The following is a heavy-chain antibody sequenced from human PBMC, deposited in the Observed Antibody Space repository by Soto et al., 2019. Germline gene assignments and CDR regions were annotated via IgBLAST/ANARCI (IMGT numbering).Heavy chain of an antibody. CDR2: INHSGST. CDR3: ARGSEDAPRYARYCSDGSCSLSLDY. V-gene: IGHV4-34*01. J-gene: IGHJ4*02. CDR1: GGSFSGYY. Sequence: PSETLSLTCAVYGGSFSGYYWSWIRQPPGKGLEWIGEINHSGSTNYNPSLKSRVTISVDTSKNQFSLKLSSVTAADTAVYYCARGSEDAPRYARYCSDGSCSLSLDYWGQGTLVTVSS. D-gene: IGHD2-15*01.